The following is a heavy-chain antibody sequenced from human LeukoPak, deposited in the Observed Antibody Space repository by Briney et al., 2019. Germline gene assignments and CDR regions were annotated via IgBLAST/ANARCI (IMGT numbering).Heavy chain of an antibody. CDR3: AKPRRDQHGPAAAGYYFDY. V-gene: IGHV3-30*02. D-gene: IGHD6-13*01. Sequence: GGSLRLSCAASGFTFSSYGMHWVRQAPGKGLEWVAFIRYDGSNKYYADSVKGRFTISRDNSKNTLYLQMNSLRAEDTAVYYCAKPRRDQHGPAAAGYYFDYWGQGTLVTVSS. CDR1: GFTFSSYG. J-gene: IGHJ4*02. CDR2: IRYDGSNK.